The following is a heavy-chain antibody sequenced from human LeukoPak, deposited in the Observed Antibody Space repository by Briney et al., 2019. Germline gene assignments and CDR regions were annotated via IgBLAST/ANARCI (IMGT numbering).Heavy chain of an antibody. CDR1: GGSISSSSYY. D-gene: IGHD3-22*01. CDR2: IYYSGST. Sequence: SETLSLTCTVSGGSISSSSYYWGWIRQPPGKGLEWIVSIYYSGSTYYNPSLKSRVTISVDTSKNQFSLKLSSVTAADTAVYYCARRSDNDDSSVGYFDYWGQGTLVTVSS. CDR3: ARRSDNDDSSVGYFDY. J-gene: IGHJ4*02. V-gene: IGHV4-39*01.